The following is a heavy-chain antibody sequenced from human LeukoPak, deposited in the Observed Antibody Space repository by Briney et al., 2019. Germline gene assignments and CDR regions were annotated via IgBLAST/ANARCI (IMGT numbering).Heavy chain of an antibody. CDR1: GGSITSGNYY. D-gene: IGHD6-6*01. J-gene: IGHJ5*02. CDR3: ARKYPDHWFDP. Sequence: PSETLSPTCTVSGGSITSGNYYWSWIRQPPGRGLEWIGYIFYTGSTNYSPSLKSRVSISVDTFKIQFSLKLSSVTAADTAVYYCARKYPDHWFDPWGQGTLVTVSS. V-gene: IGHV4-30-4*01. CDR2: IFYTGST.